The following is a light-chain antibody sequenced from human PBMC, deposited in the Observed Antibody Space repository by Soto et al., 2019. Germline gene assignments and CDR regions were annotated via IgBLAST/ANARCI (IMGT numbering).Light chain of an antibody. Sequence: IQLTQSPSSLSASVGDRVTITCRASQDIAIYLAWYQQKPGEAPKLLIYAASTLYGGVPSRFSGSGSGTEFTLTITNLQPDDFATFYCQQYSTFPRTFGQGTKVDIK. J-gene: IGKJ1*01. CDR1: QDIAIY. CDR2: AAS. CDR3: QQYSTFPRT. V-gene: IGKV1-9*01.